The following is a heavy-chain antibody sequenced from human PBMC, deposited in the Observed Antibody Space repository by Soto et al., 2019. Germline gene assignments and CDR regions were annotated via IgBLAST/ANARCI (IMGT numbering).Heavy chain of an antibody. CDR3: ARGGVPAAMSY. CDR2: INSDGSNA. Sequence: EVQLVESGGGLVQPGGSLRLSCAASGFTFSSFWMHWVRQAPGEGLVWVSRINSDGSNANYADSVKGRFTNSRDNAKNTLYLQMNSLRAEDTAVYYCARGGVPAAMSYWGQGTLVTVS. CDR1: GFTFSSFW. D-gene: IGHD2-2*01. V-gene: IGHV3-74*01. J-gene: IGHJ4*02.